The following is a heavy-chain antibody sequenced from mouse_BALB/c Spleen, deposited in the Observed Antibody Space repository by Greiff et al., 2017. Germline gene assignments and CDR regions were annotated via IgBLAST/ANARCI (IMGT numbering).Heavy chain of an antibody. V-gene: IGHV2-2*02. J-gene: IGHJ1*01. D-gene: IGHD2-2*01. CDR1: GFSLTSYG. CDR2: IWSGGST. CDR3: ARKGGGLRAWYFDV. Sequence: QVHVKQSGPGLVQPSQSLSITCTVSGFSLTSYGVHWVRQSPGKGLEWLGVIWSGGSTDYNAAFISRLSISKDNSKSQVFFKMNSLQANDTAIYYCARKGGGLRAWYFDVWGAGTTVTVSS.